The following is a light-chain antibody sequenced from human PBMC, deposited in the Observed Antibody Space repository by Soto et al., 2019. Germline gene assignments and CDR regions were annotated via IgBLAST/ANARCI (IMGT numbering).Light chain of an antibody. Sequence: DIQMTQSPSTLSAFVGDRVTITCRSSQNIGTYLAWYQQKPGKAPKPLIYGASNLESAVPSRFRGSGSGTQFILSISSLQPDDSATYYGQQYHSYRYPFGQGTKLQIK. V-gene: IGKV1-5*01. CDR2: GAS. J-gene: IGKJ2*01. CDR3: QQYHSYRYP. CDR1: QNIGTY.